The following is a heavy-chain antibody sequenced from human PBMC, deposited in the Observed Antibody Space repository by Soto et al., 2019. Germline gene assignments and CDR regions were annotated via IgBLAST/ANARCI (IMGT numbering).Heavy chain of an antibody. Sequence: QVQLQESGPGLVKPSQTLSLTCTVSGGSISSGGYYWSWIRQHPGKGLEWIGYIYYSGSTYYNPSLKSRVTISVDTSKNQFSLKLSSVTAADTAVYYCARDTRLVPAAIDLNYYYYYGMDVWGQGTTVTVSS. D-gene: IGHD2-2*01. CDR3: ARDTRLVPAAIDLNYYYYYGMDV. V-gene: IGHV4-31*03. CDR2: IYYSGST. CDR1: GGSISSGGYY. J-gene: IGHJ6*02.